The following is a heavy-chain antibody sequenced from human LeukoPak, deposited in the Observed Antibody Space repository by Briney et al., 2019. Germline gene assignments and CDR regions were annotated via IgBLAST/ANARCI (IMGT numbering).Heavy chain of an antibody. Sequence: SQTLSLTCAVSGGSIRSGGSIGSFYWSWIRQPAGKGLEWIGRTDAAGSTSYNPSLKSRVTISVDTSKNQFSLKLSSVTAADTAVYYCARQGYMVRGVFDYWGQGTLVTVSS. CDR1: GGSIRSGGSIGSFY. V-gene: IGHV4-61*02. J-gene: IGHJ4*02. D-gene: IGHD3-10*01. CDR2: TDAAGST. CDR3: ARQGYMVRGVFDY.